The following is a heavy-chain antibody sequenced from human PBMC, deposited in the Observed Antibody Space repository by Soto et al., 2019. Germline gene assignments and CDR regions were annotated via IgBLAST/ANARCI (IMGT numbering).Heavy chain of an antibody. V-gene: IGHV3-30*03. Sequence: QVQLVESGGGVVQPGRSLRLSCAASGFTFSSYGMHWVRQAPGKGLEWVAVISYDGSNKYYADSVKGRFTISRDNSKNTLYLQMNSLRAEDTAVYYCAPIWDYFDYGGQGTLVTVAS. CDR2: ISYDGSNK. J-gene: IGHJ4*02. CDR1: GFTFSSYG. D-gene: IGHD7-27*01. CDR3: APIWDYFDY.